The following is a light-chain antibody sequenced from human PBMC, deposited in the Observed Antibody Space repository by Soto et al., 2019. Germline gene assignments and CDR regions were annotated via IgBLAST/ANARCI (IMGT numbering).Light chain of an antibody. Sequence: QSVLTQRASVSGSPGQSITISCTGTSSDVGAYSFVSWHQQHPGKAPKLMIYNVYDRPSGISYRFSGSKSGNTASLTISGLQGEDEADYYCSAYTVSRTYVFGTGTKVTVL. CDR1: SSDVGAYSF. J-gene: IGLJ1*01. CDR3: SAYTVSRTYV. V-gene: IGLV2-14*03. CDR2: NVY.